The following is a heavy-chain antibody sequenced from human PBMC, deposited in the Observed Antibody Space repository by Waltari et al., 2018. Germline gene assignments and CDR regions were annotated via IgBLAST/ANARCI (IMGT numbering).Heavy chain of an antibody. CDR2: IKQDGNKK. D-gene: IGHD1-26*01. Sequence: EVQLVESGGGLVEPGGSLRLSCVASGFSFSNYWMSWVRQAPGKGLEVGADIKQDGNKKYYVGSVKGRFTISRDNAKYSVYLQMNSLRPEDTAVYYCARDWEGERPNFDYWGQGTLVTVSS. V-gene: IGHV3-7*04. J-gene: IGHJ4*02. CDR1: GFSFSNYW. CDR3: ARDWEGERPNFDY.